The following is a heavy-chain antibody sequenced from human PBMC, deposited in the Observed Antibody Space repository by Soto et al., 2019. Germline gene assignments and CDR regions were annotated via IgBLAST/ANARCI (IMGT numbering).Heavy chain of an antibody. Sequence: PGGSLRLSCAASGFTFSSYSMNWVRQAPGKGLEWVSYISSSSSTIYYADSVKGRFTISRDNAKNSLYLQMNSLRDEDTAVYYCARSMGSGSYWGPDYYYYGMDVWGQGTTVTVSS. CDR2: ISSSSSTI. CDR3: ARSMGSGSYWGPDYYYYGMDV. D-gene: IGHD3-10*01. J-gene: IGHJ6*02. CDR1: GFTFSSYS. V-gene: IGHV3-48*02.